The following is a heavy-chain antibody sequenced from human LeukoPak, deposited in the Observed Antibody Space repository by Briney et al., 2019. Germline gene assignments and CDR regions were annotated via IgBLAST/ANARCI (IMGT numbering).Heavy chain of an antibody. Sequence: PAGSLRLSCAASGFTVSSNYMSWVRQAPGKGLEGVSSAHSGGNSFYGDSVKGRFTIFRDNSKDTLFLQMNSLRVEDTGIYFCARGGTSGWGTSNYYGMDVWGLGTTVTVAS. D-gene: IGHD6-19*01. CDR3: ARGGTSGWGTSNYYGMDV. CDR2: AHSGGNS. CDR1: GFTVSSNY. J-gene: IGHJ6*02. V-gene: IGHV3-66*01.